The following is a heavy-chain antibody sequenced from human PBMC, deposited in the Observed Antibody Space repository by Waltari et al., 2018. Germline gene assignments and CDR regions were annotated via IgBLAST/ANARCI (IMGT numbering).Heavy chain of an antibody. V-gene: IGHV3-74*01. CDR3: ARVARKTYSSPVPGRDYYYGMDV. CDR2: INSDGSDT. D-gene: IGHD6-13*01. Sequence: QLVESGGGLIQPGESLRVSCVVSGFTFSRYWMNWVRQAPGKGLVWVARINSDGSDTSYADSVKGRFTISRDNAKNTVYLQMKSLRAEDTAVYYCARVARKTYSSPVPGRDYYYGMDVWGLGTTVTVSS. CDR1: GFTFSRYW. J-gene: IGHJ6*02.